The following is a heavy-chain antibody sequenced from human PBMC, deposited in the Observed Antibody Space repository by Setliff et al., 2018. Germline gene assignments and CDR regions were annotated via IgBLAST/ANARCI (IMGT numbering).Heavy chain of an antibody. V-gene: IGHV4-34*01. Sequence: TLSLTCAVYGGSFSGYYWSWIRQPPGKGLEWIGEINHSGSTNYNPSLKSRVTISVDTSKNQFSLKLSSVTAAATAVYYCARSPITIFGVVLHPLDYWGQGTLVTVSS. J-gene: IGHJ4*02. CDR2: INHSGST. CDR1: GGSFSGYY. D-gene: IGHD3-3*01. CDR3: ARSPITIFGVVLHPLDY.